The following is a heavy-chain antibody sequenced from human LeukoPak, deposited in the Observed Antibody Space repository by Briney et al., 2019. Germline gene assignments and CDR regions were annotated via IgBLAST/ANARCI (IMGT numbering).Heavy chain of an antibody. V-gene: IGHV4-34*01. CDR3: ARTPYSSGRFGGYPYYYMDV. D-gene: IGHD6-19*01. CDR1: RGSFRGYY. J-gene: IGHJ6*03. CDR2: INHSGST. Sequence: SETLSLTCAVYRGSFRGYYWCWIRQPPGKGLEWIGEINHSGSTNYNPSLKSRVTISVDTSKNQFSLKLSSVTAAISDLYYCARTPYSSGRFGGYPYYYMDVWGKGTMVTVSS.